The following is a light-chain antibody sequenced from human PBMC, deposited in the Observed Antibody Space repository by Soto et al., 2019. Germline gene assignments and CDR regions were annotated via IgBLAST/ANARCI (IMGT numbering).Light chain of an antibody. V-gene: IGKV1-39*01. CDR1: QSISSY. J-gene: IGKJ5*01. Sequence: DIQMTQSPSSLSASVGDRVTITCRASQSISSYLNWYQHKPGKAPKLLIYAASSLQTGVPSRFSGSGSGTDFTLTISSLQPEDFATYYCQQSYSSSPITFGPGTRLEIK. CDR3: QQSYSSSPIT. CDR2: AAS.